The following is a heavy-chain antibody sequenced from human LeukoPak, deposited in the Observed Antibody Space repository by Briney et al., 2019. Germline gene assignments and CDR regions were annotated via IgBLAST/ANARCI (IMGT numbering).Heavy chain of an antibody. CDR2: ISWDSGSL. Sequence: GGSLRLSCAASGFIFDDYAMHWVRQAPGKGLEWVSGISWDSGSLAYADSVKGRFTISRDNAKNSLYLQMNSLRTEDTALYYCARGLGGDQGYFDLWGRGTLATVSS. J-gene: IGHJ2*01. D-gene: IGHD3-10*01. CDR1: GFIFDDYA. CDR3: ARGLGGDQGYFDL. V-gene: IGHV3-9*01.